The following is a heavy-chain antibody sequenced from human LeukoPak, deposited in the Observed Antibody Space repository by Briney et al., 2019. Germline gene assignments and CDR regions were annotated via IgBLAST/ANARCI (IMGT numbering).Heavy chain of an antibody. V-gene: IGHV4-34*01. CDR2: IYYSGNA. Sequence: PSETLSLTCAVYGGSFSGYYWSWIRQPPGKGLEWIGSIYYSGNAYYNPSLKSRVTISVDTSKNQLSLKLNSVTAADTAVYYCARHVRQQLPPKAFDYWGQGTLVTVSS. J-gene: IGHJ4*02. CDR1: GGSFSGYY. CDR3: ARHVRQQLPPKAFDY. D-gene: IGHD6-13*01.